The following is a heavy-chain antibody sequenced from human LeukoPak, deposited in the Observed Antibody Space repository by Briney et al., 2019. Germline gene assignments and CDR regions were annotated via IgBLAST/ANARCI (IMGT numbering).Heavy chain of an antibody. V-gene: IGHV1-2*02. Sequence: GASVKVSCKASGYTFTGYYMHWVRQAPGQGLEWMGWINPNSGGTNYAQKFQGRVTMTRDTSISTAYMELSRLRSDDTAVYYCARVSSSGHYYYFDYWGQGTLVTVSS. J-gene: IGHJ4*02. CDR2: INPNSGGT. CDR3: ARVSSSGHYYYFDY. CDR1: GYTFTGYY. D-gene: IGHD6-19*01.